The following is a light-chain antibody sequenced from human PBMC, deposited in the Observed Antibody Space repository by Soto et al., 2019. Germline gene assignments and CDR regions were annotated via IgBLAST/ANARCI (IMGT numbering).Light chain of an antibody. CDR2: DAS. CDR3: QQYDSLPIT. V-gene: IGKV1-33*01. Sequence: DIQMTHSPSSLSVSVGDRVTLTCQASQDISNFLNWYQQKPGKAPKVLIYDASTLETGVPSRFSGGGSGTDFTFSISSLQPEDIATYYCQQYDSLPITFGQGTRLEIK. CDR1: QDISNF. J-gene: IGKJ5*01.